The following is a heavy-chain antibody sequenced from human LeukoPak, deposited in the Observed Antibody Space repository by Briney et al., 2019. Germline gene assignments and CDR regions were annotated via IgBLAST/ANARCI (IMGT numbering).Heavy chain of an antibody. CDR1: GITLSNYG. D-gene: IGHD3-22*01. CDR3: AKRGVVIRVILVGFHKEAYYFDS. V-gene: IGHV3-23*01. J-gene: IGHJ4*02. CDR2: ISGSGGGT. Sequence: GGSLRLSCAVSGITLSNYGMSWVRQAPGKGLEWVAGISGSGGGTNYADSVKGRVTISRDNPKNTLYLQMNSLRAEDTAVYFCAKRGVVIRVILVGFHKEAYYFDSWGQGALVTVSS.